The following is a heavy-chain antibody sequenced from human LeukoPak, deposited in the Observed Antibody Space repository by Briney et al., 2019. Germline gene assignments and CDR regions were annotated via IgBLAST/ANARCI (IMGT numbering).Heavy chain of an antibody. Sequence: GRSLRLSCAASGVTFDDYAMHWVRQAPGKGLEWVSGISWNSGSIGYADSVKGRFTISRDNAKNSLYLQMNSLRAEDTALYYCAKDMTAAGTGFDYWGQGTLVTVSS. D-gene: IGHD6-13*01. J-gene: IGHJ4*02. V-gene: IGHV3-9*01. CDR2: ISWNSGSI. CDR1: GVTFDDYA. CDR3: AKDMTAAGTGFDY.